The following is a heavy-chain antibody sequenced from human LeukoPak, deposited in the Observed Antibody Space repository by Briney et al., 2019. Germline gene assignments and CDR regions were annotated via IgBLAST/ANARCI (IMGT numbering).Heavy chain of an antibody. CDR3: ARPALQFYYYYGMDV. J-gene: IGHJ6*02. V-gene: IGHV3-30*03. CDR1: GFTFSSYG. D-gene: IGHD2-2*01. CDR2: ISYDGSNK. Sequence: PGGSLRLSCAASGFTFSSYGMHWVRQAPGKGPEWVAVISYDGSNKYYADSVKGRFTISRDNSKNTLYLQMNSLRAEDTAVYYCARPALQFYYYYGMDVWGQGTTVTVSS.